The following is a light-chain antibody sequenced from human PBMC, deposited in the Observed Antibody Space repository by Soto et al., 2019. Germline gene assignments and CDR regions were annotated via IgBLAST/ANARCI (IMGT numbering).Light chain of an antibody. CDR2: EVT. V-gene: IGLV2-8*01. CDR3: NSYVGGNDYV. Sequence: QSVLTQPPAASGTPEQSVTISCIGTASDIGRYNYVSWYQHHPGKAPKLIIYEVTKRPSGVPDRFSGSKSGNTASLTVSGLQADDEADYYCNSYVGGNDYVFGTGTKVTV. J-gene: IGLJ1*01. CDR1: ASDIGRYNY.